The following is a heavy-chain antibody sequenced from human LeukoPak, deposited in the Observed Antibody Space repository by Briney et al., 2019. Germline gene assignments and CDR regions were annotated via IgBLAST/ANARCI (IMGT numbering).Heavy chain of an antibody. D-gene: IGHD2-15*01. V-gene: IGHV1-2*02. Sequence: PGASMKVSCKTSGYTFTTYFIHWVRQAPGQGLEWMGRINPYNGDTKYAQKFQGRVTMTRDTSISTAYMELSRLMSDDTAVYYCARYWAEPAATDDAFDIWGQGTMVVVSS. CDR1: GYTFTTYF. CDR3: ARYWAEPAATDDAFDI. CDR2: INPYNGDT. J-gene: IGHJ3*02.